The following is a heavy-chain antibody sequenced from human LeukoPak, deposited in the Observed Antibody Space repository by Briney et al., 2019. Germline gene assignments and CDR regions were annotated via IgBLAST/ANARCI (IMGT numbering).Heavy chain of an antibody. D-gene: IGHD5-12*01. J-gene: IGHJ4*02. CDR2: ISSSSTI. CDR1: GFTFSSYS. V-gene: IGHV3-48*04. CDR3: ARKGGYGMVATRN. Sequence: GGSLRLSCAASGFTFSSYSMNWVRQATGKGLEWVSYISSSSTIYYADSVKGRFTISRDNAKNSLYLQMNSLRAEDTAVYYCARKGGYGMVATRNWGQGTLVTVSS.